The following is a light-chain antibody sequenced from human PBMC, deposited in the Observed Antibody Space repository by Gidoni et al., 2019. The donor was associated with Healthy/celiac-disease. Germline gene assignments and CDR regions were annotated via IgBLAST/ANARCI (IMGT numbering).Light chain of an antibody. CDR1: QSVSSN. J-gene: IGKJ4*01. CDR2: VAS. Sequence: EIVMTQSPATLSVSPGERATLSCRASQSVSSNLAWYQHNPGQAPRLLIYVASTRATDIPARFSGRGSGTEFTLTISSLQSEDFAVYYCQQYNNWPLTFGGGTKVEIK. CDR3: QQYNNWPLT. V-gene: IGKV3-15*01.